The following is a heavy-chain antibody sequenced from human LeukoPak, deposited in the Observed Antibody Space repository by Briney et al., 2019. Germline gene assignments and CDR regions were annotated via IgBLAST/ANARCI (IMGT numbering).Heavy chain of an antibody. CDR1: GGSFSNFY. CDR3: ARGNIELYYYGMDV. Sequence: PSETLSLTCTVSGGSFSNFYWSWIRQPPGKGLEWIGYIYYSGSTNYDPSLESRVTISVDTSKNQFSLKLSSVTAADTAVYYCARGNIELYYYGMDVWGQGTTVTVSS. D-gene: IGHD1-7*01. V-gene: IGHV4-59*01. CDR2: IYYSGST. J-gene: IGHJ6*02.